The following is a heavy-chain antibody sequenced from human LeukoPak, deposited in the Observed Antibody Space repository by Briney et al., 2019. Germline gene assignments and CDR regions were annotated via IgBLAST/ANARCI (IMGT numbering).Heavy chain of an antibody. J-gene: IGHJ4*02. CDR2: INDDTP. D-gene: IGHD3-22*01. CDR3: AKDWGDTSGYVDY. V-gene: IGHV3-23*01. Sequence: GGSLRLSCTTSGFSFNTYSMSWVRQAPGKGLEWVSAINDDTPYYTDSVKGRFTISRDNSKNTLYLQMNSLRAEDTAVYYCAKDWGDTSGYVDYWGQGTLVTVSS. CDR1: GFSFNTYS.